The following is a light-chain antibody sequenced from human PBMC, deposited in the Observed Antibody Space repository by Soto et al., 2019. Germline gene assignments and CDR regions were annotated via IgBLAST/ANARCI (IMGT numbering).Light chain of an antibody. CDR1: QSVSGSS. V-gene: IGKV3-20*01. Sequence: EIVLTQSPGTLSLSPGERATLSCRASQSVSGSSLAWYQQRPGQAPRLLIYAVSNRATGVPDRFSGSGSGTDFTLTIRRLEPDDFAVYFCQQYVSSGFTFGPGTKVDIK. CDR3: QQYVSSGFT. J-gene: IGKJ3*01. CDR2: AVS.